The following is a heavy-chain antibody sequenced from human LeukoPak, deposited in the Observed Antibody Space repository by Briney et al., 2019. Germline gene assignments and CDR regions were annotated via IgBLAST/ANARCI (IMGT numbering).Heavy chain of an antibody. CDR3: ARARRITMVRDTTVPYYYYYMDV. D-gene: IGHD3-10*01. V-gene: IGHV3-21*01. J-gene: IGHJ6*03. Sequence: GSLRLSCAASGFTFSSYSMNWVRQAPGKGLEWVSSISSSSSYIYYADSVKGRFTFSRDNAKNSLYLQMNSLRAEDTAVYYCARARRITMVRDTTVPYYYYYMDVWGKGTTVTVSS. CDR1: GFTFSSYS. CDR2: ISSSSSYI.